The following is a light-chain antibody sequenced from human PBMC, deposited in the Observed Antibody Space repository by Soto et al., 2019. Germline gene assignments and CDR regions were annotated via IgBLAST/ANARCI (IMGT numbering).Light chain of an antibody. J-gene: IGLJ1*01. CDR3: RSYSRSTAYV. CDR2: EVS. V-gene: IGLV2-14*01. CDR1: ISDVGGYKY. Sequence: QALLTQTASVSGSPGQSVTISCTGTISDVGGYKYVSWHQLHPGKAPKLIIYEVSNRPSGVSNRFSGSKSGNTASLTISGLQAEDEADYYCRSYSRSTAYVFGTGTKVTVL.